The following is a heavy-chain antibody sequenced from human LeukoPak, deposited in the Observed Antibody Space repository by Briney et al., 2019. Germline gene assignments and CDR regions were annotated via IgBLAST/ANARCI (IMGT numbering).Heavy chain of an antibody. CDR3: ARSQPGYYDSSSLDY. J-gene: IGHJ4*02. Sequence: PGRSLRLSCAASGFTFSSYGMHWVRQAPGKGLEWVAVIWYDGSNKYYADSVKGRFTISRDNSKNTLYLQMNSLRAEDTAVYYCARSQPGYYDSSSLDYWGQGTLVTVSS. V-gene: IGHV3-33*01. CDR1: GFTFSSYG. CDR2: IWYDGSNK. D-gene: IGHD3-22*01.